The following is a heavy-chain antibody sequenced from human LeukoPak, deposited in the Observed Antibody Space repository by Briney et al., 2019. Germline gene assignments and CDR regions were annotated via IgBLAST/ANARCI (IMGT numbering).Heavy chain of an antibody. CDR2: IWYDGSNK. J-gene: IGHJ6*03. Sequence: GGSLRLSCAASGFTFSSYGMHWVRQAPGKGLEWVAVIWYDGSNKYYADSVKGRFTISRDNSKNTLYLQMNSLRAEDTAVYYCAKWGPIAVAGYYYYYYMDVWGKGTTVTVSS. CDR1: GFTFSSYG. D-gene: IGHD6-19*01. CDR3: AKWGPIAVAGYYYYYYMDV. V-gene: IGHV3-33*06.